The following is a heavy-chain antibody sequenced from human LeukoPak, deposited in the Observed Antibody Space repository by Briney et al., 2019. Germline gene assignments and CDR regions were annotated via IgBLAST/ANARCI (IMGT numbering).Heavy chain of an antibody. CDR1: GGSISSGGYY. CDR2: IYHSGST. CDR3: ASTLAYDFWSGYPRLDY. J-gene: IGHJ4*02. D-gene: IGHD3-3*01. Sequence: SETLSLTCTVSGGSISSGGYYWRWIRQPPGKGLEWIGYIYHSGSTYYNPSLKSRVTISVDRSKNQFSLKLSSVTAADTAVYYCASTLAYDFWSGYPRLDYWGQGTLVTVSS. V-gene: IGHV4-30-2*01.